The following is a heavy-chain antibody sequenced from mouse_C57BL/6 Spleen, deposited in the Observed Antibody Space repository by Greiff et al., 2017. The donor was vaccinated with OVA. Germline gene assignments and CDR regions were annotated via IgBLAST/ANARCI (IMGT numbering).Heavy chain of an antibody. CDR1: GYTFTSYW. D-gene: IGHD2-4*01. Sequence: VQVVESGAELVKPGASVKLSCKASGYTFTSYWMHWVKQRPGQGLEWIGMIHPHSGSTNYNEKFKSKATLTVDKSSSTAYMQLSSLTSEDSAVYYCARNDYDRNFDYWGQGTTLTVSS. CDR3: ARNDYDRNFDY. V-gene: IGHV1-64*01. J-gene: IGHJ2*01. CDR2: IHPHSGST.